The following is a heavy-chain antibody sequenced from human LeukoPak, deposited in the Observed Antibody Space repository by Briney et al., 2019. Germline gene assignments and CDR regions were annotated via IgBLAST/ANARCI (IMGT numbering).Heavy chain of an antibody. V-gene: IGHV3-30*02. D-gene: IGHD3-22*01. Sequence: GGSLRLSCAASGFNFTTYDMHWVRQSPGKGPEWLAFIRFDGTKKYYADFVQGRFTISRDNSKNTLYLQMNSLRAEDTAVYYCARGGYYYDSSGWVDIWGQGTMVTVSS. J-gene: IGHJ3*02. CDR3: ARGGYYYDSSGWVDI. CDR2: IRFDGTKK. CDR1: GFNFTTYD.